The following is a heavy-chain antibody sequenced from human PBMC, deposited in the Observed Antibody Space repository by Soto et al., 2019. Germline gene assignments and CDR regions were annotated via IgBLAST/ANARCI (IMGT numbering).Heavy chain of an antibody. CDR2: IIPIFGTA. CDR1: GGTFSSYA. V-gene: IGHV1-69*13. Sequence: GASVKVSCKASGGTFSSYAIRWVRQAPGQGLEWMGGIIPIFGTANYAQKFQGIVTITADASTSTAYMELSSLRSEDTAVYYCARHGNIVGAGASSLMDFFYGMDVWGQGSTVTVSS. CDR3: ARHGNIVGAGASSLMDFFYGMDV. D-gene: IGHD2-15*01. J-gene: IGHJ6*02.